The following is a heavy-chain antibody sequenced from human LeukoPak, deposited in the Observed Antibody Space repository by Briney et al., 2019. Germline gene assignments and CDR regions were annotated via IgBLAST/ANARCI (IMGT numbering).Heavy chain of an antibody. CDR2: MDPNSGNT. V-gene: IGHV1-8*01. Sequence: ASVKVSCKASGYTFTSYDINWVRQATGQGLEWMGWMDPNSGNTGYAQKFQGRVTMTRNTSISTAYMELSSLRSEDTAVYCCARGSTAGSSWFYYYYYYMDVWGKGTTVTVSS. D-gene: IGHD6-13*01. CDR3: ARGSTAGSSWFYYYYYYMDV. J-gene: IGHJ6*03. CDR1: GYTFTSYD.